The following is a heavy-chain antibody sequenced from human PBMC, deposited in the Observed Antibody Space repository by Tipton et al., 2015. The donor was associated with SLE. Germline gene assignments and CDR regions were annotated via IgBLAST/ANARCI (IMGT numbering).Heavy chain of an antibody. CDR2: ISSSGTTI. D-gene: IGHD3-3*01. V-gene: IGHV3-48*03. CDR3: ARELAGTIFGVAFHYYYGMDV. Sequence: QLVQSGGGLVQPGGSLRLSCAASGFTFSDYEMNWVRQAPGKGLEWVSYISSSGTTIYYADSVKGRFSISRDNAKNSLYLQTNTLRAEDTGVYYCARELAGTIFGVAFHYYYGMDVWGQGTTVTVS. CDR1: GFTFSDYE. J-gene: IGHJ6*02.